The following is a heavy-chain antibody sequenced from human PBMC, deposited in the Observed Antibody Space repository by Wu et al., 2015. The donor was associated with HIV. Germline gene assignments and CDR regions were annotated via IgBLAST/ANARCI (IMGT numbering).Heavy chain of an antibody. D-gene: IGHD6-13*01. CDR1: GDTFTSYD. V-gene: IGHV1-8*01. J-gene: IGHJ1*01. CDR2: MSPTTGNT. CDR3: ARDGSSTWHPGYFQH. Sequence: QVQLEQSGAVVKKPGASVKVSCKASGDTFTSYDINWVRQAPGQGLEWMGWMSPTTGNTGYAHRFQGRLTMTRNTSMSTAYMELSSLRSEDTAVFYCARDGSSTWHPGYFQHVGPGHPGPPSPQ.